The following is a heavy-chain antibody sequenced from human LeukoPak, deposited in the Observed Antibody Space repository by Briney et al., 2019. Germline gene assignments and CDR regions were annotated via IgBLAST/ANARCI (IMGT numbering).Heavy chain of an antibody. CDR2: ISYDGSNK. J-gene: IGHJ4*02. CDR3: AKDPRLFYSSSWYAIAY. D-gene: IGHD6-13*01. Sequence: GGSLRLSCAASGFTFSSYAMHWVRQAPGKGLEWVAVISYDGSNKYYADSVKGRFTISRDNSKNTLYLQMNSLRAEDTAVYYCAKDPRLFYSSSWYAIAYWGQGTLVTVSS. CDR1: GFTFSSYA. V-gene: IGHV3-30*04.